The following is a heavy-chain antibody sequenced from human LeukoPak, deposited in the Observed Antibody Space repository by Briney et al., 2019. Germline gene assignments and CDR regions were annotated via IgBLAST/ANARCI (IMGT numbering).Heavy chain of an antibody. CDR2: IYYSGTP. Sequence: SETLSLTCTVSGGSISNYYWSWIRQPPGKGLEWIGYIYYSGTPTYTPSPTSRLTISVATSTNQFSLKLSSVTAADTAVYYCARHELVVVAASKGYWYFDLWGRGTLVTVSS. J-gene: IGHJ2*01. CDR1: GGSISNYY. D-gene: IGHD2-15*01. CDR3: ARHELVVVAASKGYWYFDL. V-gene: IGHV4-59*08.